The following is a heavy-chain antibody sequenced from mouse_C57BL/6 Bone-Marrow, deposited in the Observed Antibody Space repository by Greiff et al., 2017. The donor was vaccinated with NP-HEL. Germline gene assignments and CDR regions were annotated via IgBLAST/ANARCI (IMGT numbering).Heavy chain of an antibody. Sequence: VQLQQSGAELVKPGASVKISCKASGYAFSSYWMNWVKQRPGKGLEWIGKIYPGDGDTNYNGKVKGKATLTADKSSSTAYMQLSSLTSEDSAVYFCAREGSYYGSFDYWGQGTTLTVSS. CDR2: IYPGDGDT. CDR1: GYAFSSYW. J-gene: IGHJ2*01. CDR3: AREGSYYGSFDY. V-gene: IGHV1-80*01. D-gene: IGHD1-1*01.